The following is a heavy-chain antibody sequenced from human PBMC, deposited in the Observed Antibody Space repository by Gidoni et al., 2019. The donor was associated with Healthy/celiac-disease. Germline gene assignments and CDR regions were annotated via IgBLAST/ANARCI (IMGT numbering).Heavy chain of an antibody. V-gene: IGHV5-10-1*01. CDR3: ACTNCGGDFVAFDI. CDR2: IDPSDSYT. Sequence: PGKGLEWMGRIDPSDSYTNYSPSFQGHVTISADKSISTAYLQWSSLKASDTAMYYCACTNCGGDFVAFDIWGQGTMVTVSS. J-gene: IGHJ3*02. D-gene: IGHD2-21*02.